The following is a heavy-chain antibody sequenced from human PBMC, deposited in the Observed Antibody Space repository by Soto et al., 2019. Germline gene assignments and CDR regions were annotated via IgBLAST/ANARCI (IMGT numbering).Heavy chain of an antibody. CDR3: VRYCSTTLCNGVATRTFDY. V-gene: IGHV3-48*03. J-gene: IGHJ4*02. CDR2: ISTSGSTV. Sequence: EVQLVESGGALVQPGGSLRLSCAASRFTFSTYEMNWVRQARGKGLEWVSYISTSGSTVYYADSVKGRFTISRDNTRNSLYLQMNSLRDEDTALYYCVRYCSTTLCNGVATRTFDYWGQGTLVTVSS. CDR1: RFTFSTYE. D-gene: IGHD2-2*01.